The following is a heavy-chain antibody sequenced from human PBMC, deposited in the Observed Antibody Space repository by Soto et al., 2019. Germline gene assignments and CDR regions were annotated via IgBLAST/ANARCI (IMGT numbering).Heavy chain of an antibody. CDR1: GYTFTSYY. CDR2: INPSGGST. V-gene: IGHV1-46*01. J-gene: IGHJ6*02. CDR3: ARDNPRGGMDV. Sequence: ASVKVSCKASGYTFTSYYMHWVRPAPGQGLEWMGIINPSGGSTSYAQKFQGRVTMTRDTSTSTVYMELSSLRSEDTAVYYCARDNPRGGMDVWGQGTTVTVSS. D-gene: IGHD3-16*01.